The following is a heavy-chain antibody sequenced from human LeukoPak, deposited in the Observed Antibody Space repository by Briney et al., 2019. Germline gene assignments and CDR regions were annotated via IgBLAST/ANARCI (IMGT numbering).Heavy chain of an antibody. CDR1: GFTFDDYA. V-gene: IGHV3-9*01. CDR2: ISWNSGSI. CDR3: AKATDYYDSSGYDY. Sequence: PGRSLRLSCAASGFTFDDYAMHWVRQAPGKGLEWVSGISWNSGSIGYADSVKGRFTISRDNAKNSLYLQMNSLRAEDTALYYCAKATDYYDSSGYDYWGQGTLVTVSS. D-gene: IGHD3-22*01. J-gene: IGHJ4*02.